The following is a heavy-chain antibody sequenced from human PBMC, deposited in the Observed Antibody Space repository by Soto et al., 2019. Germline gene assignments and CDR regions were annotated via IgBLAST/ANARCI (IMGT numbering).Heavy chain of an antibody. D-gene: IGHD1-26*01. J-gene: IGHJ6*01. CDR2: IWYDGSEK. CDR1: GFTFRSYG. CDR3: ARATTSGYYFGMDV. V-gene: IGHV3-33*01. Sequence: QVQVVESGGGVVQPGGSLRLSCAASGFTFRSYGMHWVRQAPGKGLEWVAVIWYDGSEKYSADSVKGRITISRDISKNTLYLQINSLRAEDTGVYYCARATTSGYYFGMDVWGQGTTVTVSS.